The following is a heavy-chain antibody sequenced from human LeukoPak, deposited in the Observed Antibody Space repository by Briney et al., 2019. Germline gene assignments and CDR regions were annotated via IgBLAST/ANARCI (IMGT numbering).Heavy chain of an antibody. J-gene: IGHJ4*02. CDR1: GYTFTSYD. CDR3: ARGAPSVAAPGSFDF. Sequence: SVKVSCKASGYTFTSYDINWVRQAPGQGLEWMGGIIPIFGTANYARKFQGRVTITADESTSTAYMELSSLRSEDTAVYYCARGAPSVAAPGSFDFWGQGTLVTVSS. D-gene: IGHD6-6*01. CDR2: IIPIFGTA. V-gene: IGHV1-69*13.